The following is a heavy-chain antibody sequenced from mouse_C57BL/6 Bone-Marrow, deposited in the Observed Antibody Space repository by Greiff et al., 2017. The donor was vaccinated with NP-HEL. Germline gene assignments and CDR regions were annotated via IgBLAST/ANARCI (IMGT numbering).Heavy chain of an antibody. CDR3: ARGLITTVVCPFAY. CDR2: IDPYSGGT. V-gene: IGHV1-72*01. J-gene: IGHJ3*01. D-gene: IGHD1-1*01. CDR1: GYTFTSYW. Sequence: QVQLQQPGAELVKPGASVKLSCKASGYTFTSYWMHWVKQRPGRGLEWIGRIDPYSGGTKYNEKFKGKATLTVDKPSSTAYMQLSSLTSENSAVSSCARGLITTVVCPFAYWGQGTLVTVSA.